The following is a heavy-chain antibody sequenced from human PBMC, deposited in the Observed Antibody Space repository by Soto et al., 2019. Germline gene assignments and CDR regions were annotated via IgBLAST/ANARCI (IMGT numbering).Heavy chain of an antibody. V-gene: IGHV3-23*01. J-gene: IGHJ4*02. Sequence: VQLLDSGGGLVQPGGSLRLSCAASGFTFNNYVMSWVRQAPGKGLEWVSALSSSGGSTYYADSVKGRFAISRDKSKNTLYLQMNSLRAGAAAVYYCANYESSLGTNSVYYFDYGGQGTLFAFSS. D-gene: IGHD2-2*01. CDR1: GFTFNNYV. CDR2: LSSSGGST. CDR3: ANYESSLGTNSVYYFDY.